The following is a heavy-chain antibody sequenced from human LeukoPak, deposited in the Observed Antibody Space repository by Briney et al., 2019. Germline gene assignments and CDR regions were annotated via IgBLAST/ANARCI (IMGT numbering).Heavy chain of an antibody. D-gene: IGHD3-10*01. CDR2: ISSTFNTI. J-gene: IGHJ4*02. CDR3: ARDSGSGSYSGY. Sequence: GGSLRLSCAASGFTFSGYNMNWVRQAPGKGLEWVSYISSTFNTIYYADSVKGRFTVSRDNAKNTLYLQMNSLRVEDTAVYYCARDSGSGSYSGYWGLGTRVTVSS. CDR1: GFTFSGYN. V-gene: IGHV3-48*04.